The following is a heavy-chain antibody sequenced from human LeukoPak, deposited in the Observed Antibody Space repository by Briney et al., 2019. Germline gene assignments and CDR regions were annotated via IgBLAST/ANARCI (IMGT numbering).Heavy chain of an antibody. D-gene: IGHD6-6*01. J-gene: IGHJ4*02. CDR2: IYYSGSI. CDR3: AREVGIAARPFDY. CDR1: GGSVSSGSYY. V-gene: IGHV4-61*01. Sequence: SETLSLTCTVSGGSVSSGSYYWSWIRQPPGKGPEWIGYIYYSGSINYNPSLKSRVTISVDTSKNQFSLKLSSVTAADTAVYYCAREVGIAARPFDYWGQGTLVTVSP.